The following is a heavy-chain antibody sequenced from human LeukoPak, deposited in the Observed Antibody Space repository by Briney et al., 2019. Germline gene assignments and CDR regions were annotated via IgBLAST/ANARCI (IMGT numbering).Heavy chain of an antibody. CDR3: ARHWSPYYDSSAMVD. CDR2: IDPGDSDT. Sequence: GEPLKISCKGSGYSFTSNWIGWVRQMPGRGLEWMGIIDPGDSDTRYSPSFQGQATISDDKSISTAYLQWSSLKASDTAMYYFARHWSPYYDSSAMVDWGQGSLVTVSS. V-gene: IGHV5-51*01. CDR1: GYSFTSNW. D-gene: IGHD3-22*01. J-gene: IGHJ4*02.